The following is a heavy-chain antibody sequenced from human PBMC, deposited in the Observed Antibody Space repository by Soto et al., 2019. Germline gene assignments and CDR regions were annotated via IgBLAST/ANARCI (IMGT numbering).Heavy chain of an antibody. CDR2: IYSGGST. D-gene: IGHD1-26*01. Sequence: GGSLRLSCAASGFTVSSNYMSWVRQAPGKGLEWVSVIYSGGSTYYADSVKGRFTISRDNSKNTLYLQMNSLRAEDTAVYYCAREMDSGGYFNHFGYWGQGTLVTVSS. J-gene: IGHJ4*02. CDR3: AREMDSGGYFNHFGY. CDR1: GFTVSSNY. V-gene: IGHV3-66*02.